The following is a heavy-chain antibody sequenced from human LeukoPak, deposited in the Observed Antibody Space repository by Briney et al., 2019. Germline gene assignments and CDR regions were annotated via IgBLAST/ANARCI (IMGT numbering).Heavy chain of an antibody. CDR2: IYSGGST. CDR3: AWGGPYYPLDY. J-gene: IGHJ4*02. V-gene: IGHV3-53*01. CDR1: GFTVSSNY. D-gene: IGHD3-10*01. Sequence: GGSLRLSCAASGFTVSSNYMSWVRQAPGKGLEWVSVIYSGGSTYYADSVKGRFIISRDNSKNTLYLQMDSLRAEDTAVYYCAWGGPYYPLDYWGQGTLVTVSS.